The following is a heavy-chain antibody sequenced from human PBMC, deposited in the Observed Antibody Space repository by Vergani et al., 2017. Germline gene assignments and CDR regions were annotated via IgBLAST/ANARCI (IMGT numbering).Heavy chain of an antibody. J-gene: IGHJ5*02. V-gene: IGHV4-39*01. D-gene: IGHD6-19*01. CDR2: IYYSGST. CDR3: ARGAGIAVAGTWFDP. CDR1: GGSISSSSYY. Sequence: QVQLQESGPGLVKPSETLSLTCTVSGGSISSSSYYWGWIRQPPGKWLEWIGSIYYSGSTYYNPSLKSRVTISVDTSKNQFSLKLSSVTDADTAVYYCARGAGIAVAGTWFDPWGQGTLVTVSS.